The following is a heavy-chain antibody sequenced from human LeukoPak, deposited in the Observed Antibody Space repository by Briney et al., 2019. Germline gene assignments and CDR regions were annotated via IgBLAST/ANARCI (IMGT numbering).Heavy chain of an antibody. J-gene: IGHJ3*02. D-gene: IGHD6-13*01. V-gene: IGHV1-69*13. CDR3: ARDARGAAAADDPFDI. CDR1: GGTFSSYA. CDR2: IIPIFGTA. Sequence: ASVKVSCKASGGTFSSYAISWVRQAPGQGLEWMGGIIPIFGTANYAQKFQGRVTITADESTSTANMELSSLRSEDTAVYYCARDARGAAAADDPFDIWGQGTMVTVSS.